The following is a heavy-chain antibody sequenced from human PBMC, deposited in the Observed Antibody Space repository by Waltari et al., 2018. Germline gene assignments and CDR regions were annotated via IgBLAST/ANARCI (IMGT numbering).Heavy chain of an antibody. V-gene: IGHV4-34*01. CDR3: ARGPDDAKTGY. CDR1: GGSFSGYY. J-gene: IGHJ4*02. CDR2: MHPSGST. Sequence: QVQLQQWGAGLLKPTETLSLTCAVYGGSFSGYYGSWIRQPPGKGLEWIGEMHPSGSTYYTRSLQSGVTILVDTSKNQWSLKLSSVTAADTAVYYCARGPDDAKTGYWGQGTLVTVSS. D-gene: IGHD1-1*01.